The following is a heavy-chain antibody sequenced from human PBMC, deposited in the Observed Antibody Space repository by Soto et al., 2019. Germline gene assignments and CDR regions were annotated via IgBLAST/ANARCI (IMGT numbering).Heavy chain of an antibody. CDR3: VRYCSGGSCPDAFDI. CDR1: GFTFSGSA. V-gene: IGHV3-73*02. Sequence: EVQLVESGGGLVQPGGSLKLSCVASGFTFSGSAMHWVRQASGKGLEWVGRIRSKANNDAKAYGASVKGRFTISRDDSKNTAYLQMNSLKTEDTAVYYCVRYCSGGSCPDAFDIWGQGTMVTVSS. D-gene: IGHD2-15*01. CDR2: IRSKANNDAK. J-gene: IGHJ3*02.